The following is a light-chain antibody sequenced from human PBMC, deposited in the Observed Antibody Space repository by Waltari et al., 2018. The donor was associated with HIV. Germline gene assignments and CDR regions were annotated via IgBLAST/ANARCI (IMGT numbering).Light chain of an antibody. V-gene: IGLV1-47*01. CDR3: AAWDDSLGGHHV. Sequence: QSVLTQPPSASGTPGQRVPIHCSGSSSNIGKNYVYWYQQLPGTAPKLLIYRNNQRPSGVPDRFSGSKSGTSASLAISGLRSEDDADYYCAAWDDSLGGHHVFGTGTKVTVL. CDR2: RNN. J-gene: IGLJ1*01. CDR1: SSNIGKNY.